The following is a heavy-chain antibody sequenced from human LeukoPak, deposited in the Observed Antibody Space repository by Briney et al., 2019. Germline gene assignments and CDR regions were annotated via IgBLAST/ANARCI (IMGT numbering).Heavy chain of an antibody. J-gene: IGHJ4*02. V-gene: IGHV3-23*01. CDR1: GFSFSNYA. Sequence: GGSLRLSCAVSGFSFSNYAMNWVRQAPGKGLEWVSAISGSGGSTSYADSVKGRFTISRDNSKNTLYLQMNSLRAEDTAVYYCAKDPLDSSGLYYFDYWGQGTLVTVSS. CDR3: AKDPLDSSGLYYFDY. D-gene: IGHD6-19*01. CDR2: ISGSGGST.